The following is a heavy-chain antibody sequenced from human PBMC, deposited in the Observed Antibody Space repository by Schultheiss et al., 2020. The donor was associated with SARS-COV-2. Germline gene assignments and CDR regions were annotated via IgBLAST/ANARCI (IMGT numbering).Heavy chain of an antibody. J-gene: IGHJ5*02. CDR3: ARYCSGGSCPPGWFDP. V-gene: IGHV5-51*01. CDR2: IYPGDSDT. D-gene: IGHD2-15*01. CDR1: EYSFTSYW. Sequence: GESLKISCKGSEYSFTSYWIGWVRQMPGKGLEWMGIIYPGDSDTRYSPSFQGQVTISADKSISTAYLQWSSLKASDTAMYYCARYCSGGSCPPGWFDPWGQGTLVTVSS.